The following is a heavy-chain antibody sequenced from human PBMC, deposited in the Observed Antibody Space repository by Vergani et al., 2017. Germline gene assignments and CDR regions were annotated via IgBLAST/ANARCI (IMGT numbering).Heavy chain of an antibody. D-gene: IGHD4-17*01. V-gene: IGHV1-69-2*01. Sequence: EVQLVQSGAEVKKPGATMKISCKVSGYTFTDHYMHWVKQAPGKGLEWMGLVDPEDGETIYAGKFKGRVTIAADTSTDTAHLELSSMRSEDTAVYYGATPQTVTTGGMEVWGQGATVIVSS. J-gene: IGHJ6*02. CDR1: GYTFTDHY. CDR3: ATPQTVTTGGMEV. CDR2: VDPEDGET.